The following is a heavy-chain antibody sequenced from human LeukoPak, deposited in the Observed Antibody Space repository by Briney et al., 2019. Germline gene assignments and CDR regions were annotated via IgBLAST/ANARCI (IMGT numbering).Heavy chain of an antibody. D-gene: IGHD3-10*01. J-gene: IGHJ4*02. CDR2: IYHSGST. CDR3: ARERWFGVNAVCYFDY. V-gene: IGHV4-4*02. Sequence: SGTLSLTCAVSGGSISSSNWWSWVRQPPGKGLEWSGEIYHSGSTNYNPSLKSRVTISVDKSKNQSSLKLSSVTAADTAVYYCARERWFGVNAVCYFDYWGQGTLVTVSS. CDR1: GGSISSSNW.